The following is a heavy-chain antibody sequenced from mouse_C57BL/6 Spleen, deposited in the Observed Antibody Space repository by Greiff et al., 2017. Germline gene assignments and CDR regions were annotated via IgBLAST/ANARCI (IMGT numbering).Heavy chain of an antibody. CDR3: ARSERGLFAY. CDR2: IDPSDSYT. CDR1: GYTFTSYW. V-gene: IGHV1-69*01. J-gene: IGHJ3*01. Sequence: VKLQESGAELVMPGASVKLSCKASGYTFTSYWMHWVKQRPGQGLEWIGEIDPSDSYTNYNQKFKGKSTLTVDKSSSTAYMQLSSLTSEDSAVYYCARSERGLFAYWGQGTLVTVSA.